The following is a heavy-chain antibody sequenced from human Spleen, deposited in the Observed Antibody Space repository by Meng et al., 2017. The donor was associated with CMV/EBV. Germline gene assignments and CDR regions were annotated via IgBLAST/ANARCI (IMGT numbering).Heavy chain of an antibody. Sequence: GSLRLSCAASGYSISSGYYWGWIRQPPGKGLEWIGSIYYSGSTYYNPSLKSRVTISVDTSKNQFSLKLSSVTAADTAVYYCASGTYYYGSGYPDYWGQGTLVTVSS. CDR2: IYYSGST. D-gene: IGHD3-10*01. J-gene: IGHJ4*02. CDR3: ASGTYYYGSGYPDY. V-gene: IGHV4-38-2*01. CDR1: GYSISSGYY.